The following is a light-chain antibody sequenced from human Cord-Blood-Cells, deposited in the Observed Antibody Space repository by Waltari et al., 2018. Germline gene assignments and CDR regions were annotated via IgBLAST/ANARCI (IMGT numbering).Light chain of an antibody. J-gene: IGLJ2*01. CDR3: NSRDSSGNHVV. V-gene: IGLV3-19*01. Sequence: SSELTQDPAVSVALGQTVRITCQGDSLRSYYASRYQQKPGQAPVLVIYGKNNRPSGIPDRFSGSSSGNTASLTITGAQVEDEADYYCNSRDSSGNHVVFGGGTKLTVL. CDR2: GKN. CDR1: SLRSYY.